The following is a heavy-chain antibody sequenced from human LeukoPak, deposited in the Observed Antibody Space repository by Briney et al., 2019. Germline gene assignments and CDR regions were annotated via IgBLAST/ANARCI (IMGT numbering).Heavy chain of an antibody. CDR1: GGSFSGYY. V-gene: IGHV4-59*01. CDR2: MYYSGST. J-gene: IGHJ5*02. CDR3: ARDARRGWFDP. D-gene: IGHD3-10*01. Sequence: SETLSLTCAVYGGSFSGYYWSWIRQLPGKGLEWIGYMYYSGSTNYNPSLKSRVTISVDTSKNQFSLKLSSVTAADTAVYYCARDARRGWFDPWGQGTLVTVSS.